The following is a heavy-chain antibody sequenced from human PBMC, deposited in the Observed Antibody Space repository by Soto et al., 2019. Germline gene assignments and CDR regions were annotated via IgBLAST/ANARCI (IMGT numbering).Heavy chain of an antibody. Sequence: GECLKISCRTSGYKFTSYWIAWVRQMPGKGLEWMGIILPSDSDTRYSPSFQGQVTISADRSTSTVFLQWASLKASDTAVYFCARKDKSGYFNWFDPWGQGTLVTVSS. D-gene: IGHD3-22*01. V-gene: IGHV5-51*01. CDR3: ARKDKSGYFNWFDP. CDR2: ILPSDSDT. CDR1: GYKFTSYW. J-gene: IGHJ5*02.